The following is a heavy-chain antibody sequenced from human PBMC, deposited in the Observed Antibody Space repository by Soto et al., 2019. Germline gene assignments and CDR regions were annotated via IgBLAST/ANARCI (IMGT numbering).Heavy chain of an antibody. J-gene: IGHJ5*02. CDR3: AKDGNYDFWSGYYLNWFDP. CDR1: GFTFSSYA. CDR2: ISGSGGST. Sequence: GGSLRLSCAASGFTFSSYAMSWVRQTTGKGLEWVSAISGSGGSTYYADSVKGRFTISRDNSKNTLYLQMNSLRAEDTAVYYCAKDGNYDFWSGYYLNWFDPWGQGTLVTVSS. D-gene: IGHD3-3*01. V-gene: IGHV3-23*01.